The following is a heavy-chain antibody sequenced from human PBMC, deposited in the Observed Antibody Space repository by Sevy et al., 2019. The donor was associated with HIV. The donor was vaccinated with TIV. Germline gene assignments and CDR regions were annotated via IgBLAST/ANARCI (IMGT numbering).Heavy chain of an antibody. CDR2: IWYDGSNK. CDR3: AKDAGTYYLTYYFDS. CDR1: GFTFNNYG. V-gene: IGHV3-33*06. J-gene: IGHJ4*02. Sequence: GGSLRLSCAVSGFTFNNYGMHWVRQAPGEGLEWAALIWYDGSNKYYADSVKGRFTISRDNVKNTLFLDMNSLRAEDTAIYYCAKDAGTYYLTYYFDSWGQGTLVTVSS. D-gene: IGHD1-26*01.